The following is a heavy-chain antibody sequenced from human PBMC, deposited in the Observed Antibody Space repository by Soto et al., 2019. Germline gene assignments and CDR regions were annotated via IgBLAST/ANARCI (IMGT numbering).Heavy chain of an antibody. CDR2: IYYSGST. CDR1: GGSISSSSYY. Sequence: SETLSLTCTVSGGSISSSSYYWGWIRQPPGKGLEWIGSIYYSGSTYYNPSLKSRVTISVDTSKNQFSLKLSSVTAADTAVYYCARHQSHSSSYVDPWGQGTLITVSS. V-gene: IGHV4-39*01. D-gene: IGHD6-13*01. J-gene: IGHJ5*02. CDR3: ARHQSHSSSYVDP.